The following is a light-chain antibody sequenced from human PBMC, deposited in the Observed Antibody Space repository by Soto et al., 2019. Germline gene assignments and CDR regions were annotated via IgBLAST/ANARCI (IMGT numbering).Light chain of an antibody. CDR2: EVS. CDR1: SSDVGGYNY. V-gene: IGLV2-14*01. Sequence: QSVLTQPASVSGSPGQSITISCTGTSSDVGGYNYVSWYQQHPGKAPKLMIYEVSNRPSGVSNRFSGSKSGNTASLTISGLQAEDEADYYCSSYTSSSKLFGTGTKGTVL. CDR3: SSYTSSSKL. J-gene: IGLJ1*01.